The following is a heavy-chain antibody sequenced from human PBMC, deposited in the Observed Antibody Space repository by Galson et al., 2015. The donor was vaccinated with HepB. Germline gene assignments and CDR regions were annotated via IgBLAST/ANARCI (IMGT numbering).Heavy chain of an antibody. Sequence: QSGAEVKKPGESLKISCKGSGYSFTSYWICCVRQMHGKGLEWMGIIYPGDSDTRYSPSFQGQVTISADKSISTAYLQSSSLKASDTAMYYCARVGLWFGAGAVVEDAFDIWGQGTMVTVSS. CDR3: ARVGLWFGAGAVVEDAFDI. CDR2: IYPGDSDT. CDR1: GYSFTSYW. D-gene: IGHD3-10*01. J-gene: IGHJ3*02. V-gene: IGHV5-51*01.